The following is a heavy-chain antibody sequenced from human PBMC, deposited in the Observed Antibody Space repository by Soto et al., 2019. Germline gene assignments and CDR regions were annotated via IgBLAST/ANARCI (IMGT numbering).Heavy chain of an antibody. D-gene: IGHD4-17*01. CDR3: ARDQTTVTISPYWYFDL. Sequence: SETLSLTCTVSGGSISSYYWSWIRQPPGKGLEWIGYIYYSGSTNYNPSLKSRVTISVDTSKNQFSLKLSSVTAADTAVYYCARDQTTVTISPYWYFDLWGRGMLVTVSS. J-gene: IGHJ2*01. CDR1: GGSISSYY. V-gene: IGHV4-59*08. CDR2: IYYSGST.